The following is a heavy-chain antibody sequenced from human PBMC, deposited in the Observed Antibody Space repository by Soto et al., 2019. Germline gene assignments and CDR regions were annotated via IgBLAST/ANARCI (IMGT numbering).Heavy chain of an antibody. D-gene: IGHD4-4*01. CDR3: AKGKTVTTPYYYYGLDV. J-gene: IGHJ6*02. Sequence: GGSLRLSCAASGFTFSSYAMSWVRQAPGKGLEWVSTINSSGASTYYADSVKGRFTISRDNSKNTLYLQMNSLRAEDTAVYYCAKGKTVTTPYYYYGLDVWGQGTTVTSP. V-gene: IGHV3-23*01. CDR2: INSSGAST. CDR1: GFTFSSYA.